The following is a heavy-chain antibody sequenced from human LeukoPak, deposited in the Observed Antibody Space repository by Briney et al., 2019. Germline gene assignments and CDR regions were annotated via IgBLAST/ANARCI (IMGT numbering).Heavy chain of an antibody. CDR3: AKLIYYDPRGAFDY. CDR2: ISSSGSTI. CDR1: GFTFSSYE. V-gene: IGHV3-48*03. J-gene: IGHJ4*02. Sequence: GGSLRLSCAASGFTFSSYEMNWVRQAPGKGLEWVSYISSSGSTIYYADSVKGRFTISRDNSKSTLYLQMNSLRAEDTAVYYCAKLIYYDPRGAFDYWGQGTLVTVSS. D-gene: IGHD3-3*01.